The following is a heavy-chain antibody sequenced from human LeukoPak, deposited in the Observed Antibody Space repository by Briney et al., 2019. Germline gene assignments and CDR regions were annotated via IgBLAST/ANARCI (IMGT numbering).Heavy chain of an antibody. CDR3: ARGGYSSSWNRKYGMDV. Sequence: SETLSLTCTVSGGSISSYYWSWIRQPPGKGLEWMGYIYYSGSTNYNPSLKSRVTISVDTSKNQFSLKLSSVTAADTAVYYCARGGYSSSWNRKYGMDVWGQGTTVTVSS. CDR2: IYYSGST. D-gene: IGHD6-13*01. V-gene: IGHV4-59*01. CDR1: GGSISSYY. J-gene: IGHJ6*02.